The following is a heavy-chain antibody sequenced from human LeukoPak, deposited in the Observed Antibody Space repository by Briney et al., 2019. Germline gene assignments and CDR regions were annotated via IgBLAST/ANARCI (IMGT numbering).Heavy chain of an antibody. D-gene: IGHD2-2*01. CDR1: GFTFSSYD. CDR2: ICSAGDT. V-gene: IGHV3-13*01. Sequence: PGGSLRLSCAASGFTFSSYDMHWVRHATGKGLEWVSAICSAGDTYYPGSATGRFAISRENAKNHLYLQMNSLRAGDTAVYYCARGCSSTSCYPHYYYYGMDVWGQGTTVTVSS. J-gene: IGHJ6*02. CDR3: ARGCSSTSCYPHYYYYGMDV.